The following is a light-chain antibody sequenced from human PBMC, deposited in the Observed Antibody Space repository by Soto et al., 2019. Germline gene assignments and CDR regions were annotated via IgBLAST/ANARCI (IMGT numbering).Light chain of an antibody. CDR1: GSDVGAYNY. V-gene: IGLV2-11*01. CDR3: CSYAGGYTYL. J-gene: IGLJ1*01. Sequence: QSVLAQPRSVSGSPGQSVTISCSVSGSDVGAYNYVSWYQQHPGRPPKLMIYDVARWPSGVPDRFSGSKSGNTASLTISGLQAEDEADYFCCSYAGGYTYLFGTGTKVTVL. CDR2: DVA.